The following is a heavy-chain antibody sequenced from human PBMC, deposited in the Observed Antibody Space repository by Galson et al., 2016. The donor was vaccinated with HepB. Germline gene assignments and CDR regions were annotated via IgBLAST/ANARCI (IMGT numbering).Heavy chain of an antibody. D-gene: IGHD1-26*01. CDR2: TYYKSNWYY. J-gene: IGHJ4*02. CDR1: GDSVSSNSAN. CDR3: TRSSPFNTGTFDF. Sequence: CAISGDSVSSNSANWHWIRQSPSRGLEWLGRTYYKSNWYYDYAVSVKSRITTNPDTSKNQFSLQLNSVTPEDTAVYYCTRSSPFNTGTFDFWGQGTLVTVSS. V-gene: IGHV6-1*01.